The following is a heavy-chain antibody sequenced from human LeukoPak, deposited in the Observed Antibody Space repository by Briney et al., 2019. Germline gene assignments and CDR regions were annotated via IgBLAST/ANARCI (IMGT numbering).Heavy chain of an antibody. D-gene: IGHD6-6*01. J-gene: IGHJ5*02. V-gene: IGHV5-51*01. Sequence: GESLKISCKGSGYSFTSYWIGWVRQMPGKGLEWMGIIYPGDSDTRYSPSFQGQVTISADKSISTAYLQWSSLKASDTAMYYCARRTIPYSSSSGDWWFDPWGQGTLVTVSS. CDR2: IYPGDSDT. CDR1: GYSFTSYW. CDR3: ARRTIPYSSSSGDWWFDP.